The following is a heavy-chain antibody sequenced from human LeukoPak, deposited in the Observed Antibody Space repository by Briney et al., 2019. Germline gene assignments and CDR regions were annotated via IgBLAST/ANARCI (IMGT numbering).Heavy chain of an antibody. J-gene: IGHJ4*02. D-gene: IGHD2-2*01. V-gene: IGHV3-23*01. CDR3: AKIERGYCSSTSCYAADY. Sequence: GGPLRLSCAASVFIFSSYAMSWVRQAPGKGLEWVSAFSGSGGSTYYADSVKGRFTISRDNSKNTLYLQMNSLRAEDTAVYYCAKIERGYCSSTSCYAADYWGQGTLVTVSS. CDR2: FSGSGGST. CDR1: VFIFSSYA.